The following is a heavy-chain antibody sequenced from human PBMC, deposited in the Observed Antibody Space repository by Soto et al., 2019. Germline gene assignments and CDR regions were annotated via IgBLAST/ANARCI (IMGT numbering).Heavy chain of an antibody. V-gene: IGHV1-18*01. CDR1: GYTFTNYG. J-gene: IGHJ4*02. CDR3: TREGASGYGVY. CDR2: IGINEENT. D-gene: IGHD5-12*01. Sequence: QVQLVQSGGEVKKPGASVKVSCQASGYTFTNYGISWVRQAPGQGLEWMGWIGINEENTHYAEKFQGRVTMTADTSTTTLYMELSSLRSDDTAVYYCTREGASGYGVYWGQGTLVTVSS.